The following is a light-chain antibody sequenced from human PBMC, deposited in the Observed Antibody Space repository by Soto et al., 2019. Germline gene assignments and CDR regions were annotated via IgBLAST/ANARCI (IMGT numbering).Light chain of an antibody. CDR1: QSVTSSY. Sequence: EIVLTQSPGTLSLSPGERATLSCRASQSVTSSYLAWYQQKPGQAPRLHIYGASSRATGIPDRFSGSGSGTDFTLTISRLEPEDFAVYYCQQYGNSPLTFGGGTKVEIK. CDR2: GAS. V-gene: IGKV3-20*01. CDR3: QQYGNSPLT. J-gene: IGKJ4*01.